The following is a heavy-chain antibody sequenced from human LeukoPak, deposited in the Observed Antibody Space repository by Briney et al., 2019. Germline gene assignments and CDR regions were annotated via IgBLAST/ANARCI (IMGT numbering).Heavy chain of an antibody. Sequence: PGGSLRLSCTASGFSVRTTYMSWVRQAPGKGLEWVSAISGSGGSTYYADSVKGRFTISRDNSKNTLYLQMNSLRAEDTAVYYCAKMYYYDSSGYSNWFDPWGQGTLVTVSS. CDR3: AKMYYYDSSGYSNWFDP. CDR2: ISGSGGST. J-gene: IGHJ5*02. CDR1: GFSVRTTY. V-gene: IGHV3-23*01. D-gene: IGHD3-22*01.